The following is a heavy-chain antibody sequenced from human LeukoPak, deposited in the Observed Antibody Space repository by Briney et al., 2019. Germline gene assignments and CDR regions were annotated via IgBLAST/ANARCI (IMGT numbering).Heavy chain of an antibody. CDR2: ISYDGSNK. CDR3: AAYQRGTTVVYDYYYYMDV. J-gene: IGHJ6*03. CDR1: GFTFSSYG. D-gene: IGHD4-23*01. Sequence: GGSLRLSCAASGFTFSSYGMHWVRQAPGKGLEWVAVISYDGSNKYYADSVKGRFTISRDNSKNTLYLQMNSLRAEDTAVYYCAAYQRGTTVVYDYYYYMDVWGKGTTVTISS. V-gene: IGHV3-30*03.